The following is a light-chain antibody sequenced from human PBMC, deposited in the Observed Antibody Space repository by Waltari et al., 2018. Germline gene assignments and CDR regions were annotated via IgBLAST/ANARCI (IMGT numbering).Light chain of an antibody. CDR2: AAS. J-gene: IGKJ3*01. CDR3: QKYSGV. Sequence: DIQMTQSPSSLSASVGARVTITFRASQGIINYLAWYQQKPGKVPKLLIYAASTLQSGVPSRFSGSGSGTDFTLTISSLQPEDVATYYCQKYSGVFGPGTKVDIK. V-gene: IGKV1-27*01. CDR1: QGIINY.